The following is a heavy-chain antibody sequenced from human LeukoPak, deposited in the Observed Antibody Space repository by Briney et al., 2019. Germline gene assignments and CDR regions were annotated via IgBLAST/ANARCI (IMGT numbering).Heavy chain of an antibody. Sequence: GASVKVSCKASGYTFTSYGISWVRQAPGQGLEWMGWISAYNGNTNYAQKLQGRVTMTTDTSTSTAYMELRSLRSDDTAVYYCARDPDDIVVVPAALPFDPWGQGTLVTVSS. CDR3: ARDPDDIVVVPAALPFDP. J-gene: IGHJ5*02. CDR1: GYTFTSYG. CDR2: ISAYNGNT. V-gene: IGHV1-18*01. D-gene: IGHD2-2*02.